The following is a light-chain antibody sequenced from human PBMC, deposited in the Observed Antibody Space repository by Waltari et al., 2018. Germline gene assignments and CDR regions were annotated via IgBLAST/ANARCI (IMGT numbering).Light chain of an antibody. CDR2: RNS. CDR3: ATWDDSLSNWA. J-gene: IGLJ3*02. CDR1: TSNLGTNY. V-gene: IGLV1-47*01. Sequence: QSVLTQPPSASGTPGQRVIISCSGSTSNLGTNYVYWYQHVPGTAPKLLILRNSQRPSGVPERFSGSRSGTSASLAISGLRSEDEADYFCATWDDSLSNWAFGGGTKVTVL.